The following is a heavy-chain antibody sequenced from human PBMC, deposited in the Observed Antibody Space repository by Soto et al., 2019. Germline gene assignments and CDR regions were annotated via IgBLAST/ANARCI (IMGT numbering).Heavy chain of an antibody. CDR1: GGSISSGGDY. V-gene: IGHV4-31*03. Sequence: PSETLSLTCTVSGGSISSGGDYWSWIRQHPGKGLEWIGYIYYSGSTYYNPSLKSRVTISVDTSKNQFSLKLSSVTAADTAVYYCARALERQLWSPDYWGQGTLVTVSS. D-gene: IGHD5-18*01. CDR3: ARALERQLWSPDY. CDR2: IYYSGST. J-gene: IGHJ4*02.